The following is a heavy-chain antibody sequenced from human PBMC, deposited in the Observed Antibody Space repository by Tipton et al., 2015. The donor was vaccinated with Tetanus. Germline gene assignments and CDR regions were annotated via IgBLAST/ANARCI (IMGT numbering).Heavy chain of an antibody. CDR1: GFTFSGYW. CDR2: IKQDGSET. J-gene: IGHJ4*01. V-gene: IGHV3-7*01. CDR3: ATTGRERWLPMIFDS. D-gene: IGHD5-24*01. Sequence: SLRLSCAASGFTFSGYWMSWVRQAPGKGLEWVANIKQDGSETYHVDSVKGRFTISRDNAKNSLFLQMNSLRVDDTAVYFCATTGRERWLPMIFDSWGRGTLVTVSS.